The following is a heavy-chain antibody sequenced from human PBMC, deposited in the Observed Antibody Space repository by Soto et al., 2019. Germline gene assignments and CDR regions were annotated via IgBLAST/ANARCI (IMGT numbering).Heavy chain of an antibody. V-gene: IGHV3-9*01. J-gene: IGHJ4*02. D-gene: IGHD3-9*01. CDR1: GFTFDNYA. CDR3: VKDSYYDIVTGFSYFDY. CDR2: ISWSGGDK. Sequence: EVQLVESGGDLVQPGRSLRLACAASGFTFDNYAMHWVRQLPGKGLEWVSGISWSGGDKAYAASVKGRCSISRDNATKSLYLHIDSLRLEDTAVYYCVKDSYYDIVTGFSYFDYWGRGTPVTVSS.